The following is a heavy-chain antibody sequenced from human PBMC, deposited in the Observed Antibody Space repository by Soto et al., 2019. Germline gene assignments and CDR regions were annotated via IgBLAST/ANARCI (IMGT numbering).Heavy chain of an antibody. CDR2: INTGGAS. Sequence: EVQLVESGGGLVQPGESLRVSCAVSGFSVSDTWMNWVRQAPGKGLEWVGRINTGGASDYAAPVRDRFFISRDESQNTLYLQMHGLKSEDTAVYYGSRDKDSSDYGLDHWGQGTLVTVSS. CDR3: SRDKDSSDYGLDH. J-gene: IGHJ4*02. D-gene: IGHD4-17*01. CDR1: GFSVSDTW. V-gene: IGHV3-15*01.